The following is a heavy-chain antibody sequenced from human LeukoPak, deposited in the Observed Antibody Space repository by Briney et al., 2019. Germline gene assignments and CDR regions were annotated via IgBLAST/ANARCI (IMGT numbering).Heavy chain of an antibody. CDR3: AREGFAWYSSSWYYFDY. V-gene: IGHV4-34*01. J-gene: IGHJ4*02. D-gene: IGHD6-13*01. CDR2: INHSGST. Sequence: SETLSLTCAVYGGSFSGYYWSWIRQPPGKGLEWIGEINHSGSTNYNPSLKSRVTISVGTSKNQFSLKLSSVTAADTAVYYCAREGFAWYSSSWYYFDYWGQGTLVTVSS. CDR1: GGSFSGYY.